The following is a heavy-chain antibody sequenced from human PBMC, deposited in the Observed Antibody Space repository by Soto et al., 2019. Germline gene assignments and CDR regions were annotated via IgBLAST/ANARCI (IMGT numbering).Heavy chain of an antibody. V-gene: IGHV1-69*13. J-gene: IGHJ4*02. CDR1: GGTFSSYA. D-gene: IGHD5-12*01. CDR3: ARVRLRRDGYNSPFDY. Sequence: ASVKVSGKASGGTFSSYAISWVRQAPGQGLEWMGGIIPIFGTANYAQKFQGRVTITADESTSTAYMELSSLRSEDTAVYYCARVRLRRDGYNSPFDYWGQGTLVTVSS. CDR2: IIPIFGTA.